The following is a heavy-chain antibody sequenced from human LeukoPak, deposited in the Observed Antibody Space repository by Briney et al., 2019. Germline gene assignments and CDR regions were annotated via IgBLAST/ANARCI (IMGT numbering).Heavy chain of an antibody. CDR1: GGSINTGDYY. J-gene: IGHJ4*02. CDR2: IHYSGST. Sequence: SQTLSLTCTVSGGSINTGDYYSGWIRQHPGKGLEWIGYIHYSGSTYYNPSLKSRVTISVDTSKNQFSLKLSSVTAADAAVYYCARLRDGRWLLEYWGQGTLVTVSS. V-gene: IGHV4-30-4*08. CDR3: ARLRDGRWLLEY. D-gene: IGHD5-24*01.